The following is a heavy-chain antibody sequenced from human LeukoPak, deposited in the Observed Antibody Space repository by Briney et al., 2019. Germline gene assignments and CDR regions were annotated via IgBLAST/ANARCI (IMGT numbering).Heavy chain of an antibody. V-gene: IGHV5-51*01. Sequence: GESLKISCRASGYRFTTYWIAWVRQIPGKGLEWMGVVYPGDSDTRYSPSFQGHVTISADKSIKTAYLQWSSLKASDTAMYYCARVSPEEASDVGAYLDYWGQGTLVTVSS. CDR2: VYPGDSDT. CDR3: ARVSPEEASDVGAYLDY. CDR1: GYRFTTYW. J-gene: IGHJ4*02. D-gene: IGHD3-16*01.